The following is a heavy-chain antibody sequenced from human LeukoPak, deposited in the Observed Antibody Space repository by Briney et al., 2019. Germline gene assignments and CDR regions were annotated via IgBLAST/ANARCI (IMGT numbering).Heavy chain of an antibody. CDR3: ARVPSPYYFDY. J-gene: IGHJ4*02. CDR2: ISSSSSYI. V-gene: IGHV3-21*01. CDR1: GFTFSSYS. Sequence: GGSLRLSCAASGFTFSSYSMNWVRQAPGKGLEWVSSISSSSSYICYADSVKGRFTISRDNAKNSLYLQMNSLRAEDTAMYYCARVPSPYYFDYWGQGTLVIVSS.